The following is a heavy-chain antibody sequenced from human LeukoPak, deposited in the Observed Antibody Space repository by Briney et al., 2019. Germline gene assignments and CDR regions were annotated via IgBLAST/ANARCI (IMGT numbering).Heavy chain of an antibody. CDR1: GFTFSSYG. CDR2: ISGSGGST. D-gene: IGHD2-2*01. Sequence: GGSLRLSCAASGFTFSSYGMHWVRQAPGKGLEWVSAISGSGGSTYYADSVKGRFTISRDNSKNTLYLQMNSLRAEDTAVYYCAKDRLGYCTSTSCPGPYYFDYWGQGTLVTVSS. V-gene: IGHV3-23*01. J-gene: IGHJ4*02. CDR3: AKDRLGYCTSTSCPGPYYFDY.